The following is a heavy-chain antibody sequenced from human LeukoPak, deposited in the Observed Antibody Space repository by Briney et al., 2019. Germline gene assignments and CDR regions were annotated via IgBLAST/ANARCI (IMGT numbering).Heavy chain of an antibody. CDR2: IIPIFGTT. V-gene: IGHV1-69*13. CDR3: ARDLTGYYT. Sequence: ASVKVSCKASGGTFNTYTITWVRQAPGQGFEWMGGIIPIFGTTNYAQKFQGRVTITADESTSTAYMELTSLRSEDTAVYYCARDLTGYYTWGQGTLVTVSS. CDR1: GGTFNTYT. D-gene: IGHD3-9*01. J-gene: IGHJ4*02.